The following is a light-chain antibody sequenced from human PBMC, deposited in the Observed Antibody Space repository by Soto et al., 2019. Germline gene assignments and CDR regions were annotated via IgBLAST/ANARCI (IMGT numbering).Light chain of an antibody. CDR1: QSISDT. Sequence: EIMRTQSPATGSVAPGRRANVSCGASQSISDTLAWYQQKPGQAPRLLIYGAFRRATGFPARLSDSGSGTDLTLSIISLQCKDFPVNYSRQHDNWLWTIGQGTKVDIK. CDR2: GAF. V-gene: IGKV3-15*01. J-gene: IGKJ1*01. CDR3: RQHDNWLWT.